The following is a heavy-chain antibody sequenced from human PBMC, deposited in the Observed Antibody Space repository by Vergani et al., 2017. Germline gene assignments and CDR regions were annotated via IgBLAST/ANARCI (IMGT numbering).Heavy chain of an antibody. CDR2: VYHAGTT. CDR1: GTDIDTDQYF. V-gene: IGHV4-31*03. J-gene: IGHJ5*02. CDR3: ARYDYSILPSRFDP. D-gene: IGHD5-12*01. Sequence: QVQLQESGPGLVKPSETLYLTCRVSGTDIDTDQYFLQWIRQRPGEGLEWLGFVYHAGTTYYNPSLGGRLSLSIDTSENQFYLRLTSVTAADTAVYFCARYDYSILPSRFDPWGQGTLVTVSS.